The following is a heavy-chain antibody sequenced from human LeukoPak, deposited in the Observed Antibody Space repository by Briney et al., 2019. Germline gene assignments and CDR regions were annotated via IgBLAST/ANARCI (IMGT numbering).Heavy chain of an antibody. CDR2: INHSGST. V-gene: IGHV4-34*01. J-gene: IGHJ4*02. D-gene: IGHD3-10*01. CDR1: GGSFSSSY. Sequence: PSETLSLTCAVYGGSFSSSYWSWIRQPPGKGLEWIGEINHSGSTNYNPSLKSRVTISVDTSKNQFSPKLSSVTAADTAVYYCARARITMVRGVTVTPIDYWGQGTLVTVSS. CDR3: ARARITMVRGVTVTPIDY.